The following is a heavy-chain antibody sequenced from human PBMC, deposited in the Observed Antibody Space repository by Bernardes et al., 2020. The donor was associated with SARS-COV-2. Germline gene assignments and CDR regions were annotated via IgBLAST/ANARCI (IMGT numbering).Heavy chain of an antibody. CDR1: GFTFSNFA. CDR3: AKDRSGSGSLSFEY. J-gene: IGHJ4*02. CDR2: ITRADST. V-gene: IGHV3-23*01. Sequence: GGSLRLSCAASGFTFSNFALSWVRQPPGKGLEWVSAITRADSTYYADSVKGRFTISRDNSKNTLYLQMNSLRAEDTAVYYCAKDRSGSGSLSFEYWGQGTLVTVSS. D-gene: IGHD6-19*01.